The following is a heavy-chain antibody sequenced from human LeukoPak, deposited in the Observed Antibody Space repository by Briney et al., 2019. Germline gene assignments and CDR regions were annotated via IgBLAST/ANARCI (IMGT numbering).Heavy chain of an antibody. CDR1: GFTFDDYA. CDR2: ISWNSGSI. Sequence: PGRSLRLSCAASGFTFDDYAMHWVRQAPGKGLEWVSGISWNSGSIGYADSVKGRFTISRDNAKNSLYLQMNSLRAEDTALYYCAKEYWFDPWGQGTLVTVSS. J-gene: IGHJ5*02. V-gene: IGHV3-9*01. CDR3: AKEYWFDP.